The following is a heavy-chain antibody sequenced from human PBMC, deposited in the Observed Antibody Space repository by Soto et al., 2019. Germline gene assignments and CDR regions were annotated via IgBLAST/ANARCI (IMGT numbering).Heavy chain of an antibody. D-gene: IGHD3-3*01. V-gene: IGHV4-34*01. CDR2: INHSGGT. Sequence: QVQLQQWGAGLLKPSETLSLTCAVYGGSFNDYYWSWIRQPPGKGLEWIGEINHSGGTNYNPSLKSRVTMSVDTSKNQFSLRLSSVAAADTAVYYCAGGRDTIFGVVSYFYYGMDAWGHGTTVSVSS. J-gene: IGHJ6*02. CDR3: AGGRDTIFGVVSYFYYGMDA. CDR1: GGSFNDYY.